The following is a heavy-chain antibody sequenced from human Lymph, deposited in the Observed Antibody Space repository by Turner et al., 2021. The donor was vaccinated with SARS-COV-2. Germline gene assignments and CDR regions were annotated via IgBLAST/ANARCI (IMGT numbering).Heavy chain of an antibody. CDR2: ISSSSSYI. J-gene: IGHJ4*02. D-gene: IGHD4-17*01. CDR3: ARDIPTTADYFDY. Sequence: EVQLVESGGGLVNPGGSLRLSCAASGFTFSTYSMNWVRQAPGKGVEWISSISSSSSYIYYADSVKGRFTISRDDAKNSLYLQMNSLRAEDTAVYYCARDIPTTADYFDYWGQGTLVTVSS. CDR1: GFTFSTYS. V-gene: IGHV3-21*01.